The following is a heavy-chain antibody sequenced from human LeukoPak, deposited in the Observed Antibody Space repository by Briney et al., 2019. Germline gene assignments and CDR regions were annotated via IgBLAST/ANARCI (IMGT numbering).Heavy chain of an antibody. CDR1: GFTFSSYS. V-gene: IGHV3-21*01. J-gene: IGHJ6*02. CDR2: ISSSSSYI. CDR3: ARDPTHIVVVTAIHHYGKDV. Sequence: GGSLRLSCAASGFTFSSYSMNWVRQAPGKGLEWVSSISSSSSYIYYADSVKGRFTISRDNAENSLYLQMNSLRAEDTAVYYCARDPTHIVVVTAIHHYGKDVWGQGTTVTVSS. D-gene: IGHD2-21*02.